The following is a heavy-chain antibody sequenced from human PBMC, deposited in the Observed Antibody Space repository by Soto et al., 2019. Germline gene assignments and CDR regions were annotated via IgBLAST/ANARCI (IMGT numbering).Heavy chain of an antibody. J-gene: IGHJ5*02. D-gene: IGHD6-13*01. CDR1: GFTFRSFT. V-gene: IGHV3-21*01. CDR3: TRDASRDSSARGWFDP. CDR2: ISSNSAYI. Sequence: PGGSLRLSCAASGFTFRSFTMNWVRQAPGKGLEWVSTISSNSAYIYYTDALRGRFTISRDNAKNSLHLQMNSLRAEDTAAYYCTRDASRDSSARGWFDPWGPGTLATVSS.